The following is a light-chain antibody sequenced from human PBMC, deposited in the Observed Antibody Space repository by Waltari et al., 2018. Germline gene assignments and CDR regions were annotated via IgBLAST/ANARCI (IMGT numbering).Light chain of an antibody. V-gene: IGKV3-11*01. CDR2: EAS. Sequence: IVLTQSPATLYLSPGDTDTLSCRASQSVSSHLAWYQQKPGQAPRLLIYEASKRATGIPARFSGSGSGTDFTLTITSLEPEDFAVFFCQQRSNWPSFGPGTKVEIK. CDR1: QSVSSH. CDR3: QQRSNWPS. J-gene: IGKJ1*01.